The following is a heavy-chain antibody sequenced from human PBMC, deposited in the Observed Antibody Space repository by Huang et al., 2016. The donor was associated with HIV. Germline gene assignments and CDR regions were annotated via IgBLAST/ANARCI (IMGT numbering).Heavy chain of an antibody. D-gene: IGHD5-18*01. CDR1: GGSLSGNY. J-gene: IGHJ5*02. V-gene: IGHV4-34*12. CDR3: ARVRYSYGSWWLDP. CDR2: VVPTGGT. Sequence: QVQLQQWGAGLLKPSETLSLTCAVYGGSLSGNYWNWIRQSPGKGPEWIGEVVPTGGTNYKPALKRRVTISVDMSKNQFSLKLRSATAADTAVYYCARVRYSYGSWWLDPWGQGTLVTVSS.